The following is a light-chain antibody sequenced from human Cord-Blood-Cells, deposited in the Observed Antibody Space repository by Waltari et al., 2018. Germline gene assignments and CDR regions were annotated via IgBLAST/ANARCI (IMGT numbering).Light chain of an antibody. CDR3: CSYAGSSTVV. V-gene: IGLV2-23*01. CDR2: EGS. Sequence: QSALTQPASVSGSPGQSITIPCPGTSSDVGGYNLFSWYQQHPGKAPKRMIYEGSKRPSGVSNRFSGSKSGNTASLTISGLQAEDEADYYCCSYAGSSTVVFGGGTKLTVL. CDR1: SSDVGGYNL. J-gene: IGLJ2*01.